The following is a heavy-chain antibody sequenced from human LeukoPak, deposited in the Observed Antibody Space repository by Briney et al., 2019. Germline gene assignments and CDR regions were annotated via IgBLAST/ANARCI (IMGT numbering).Heavy chain of an antibody. J-gene: IGHJ3*02. CDR1: GFTFSSYE. CDR3: ARSTYYSDSSGFNYAAFDI. CDR2: ISSSGSTI. V-gene: IGHV3-48*03. Sequence: GGSLRLSCAASGFTFSSYEMNWVRQAPGKGLEWVSYISSSGSTIYYADSVKGRFTISRDNAKNSLYLQMNSLRAEDTAVYYCARSTYYSDSSGFNYAAFDIWGQGTMVTVSS. D-gene: IGHD3-22*01.